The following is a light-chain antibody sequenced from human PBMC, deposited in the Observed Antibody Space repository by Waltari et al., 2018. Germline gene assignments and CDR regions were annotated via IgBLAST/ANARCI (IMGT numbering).Light chain of an antibody. CDR2: DAS. CDR3: QVSHTSPPNV. V-gene: IGKV3-20*01. CDR1: QRVSSTY. Sequence: EIVLTQSPGTLSLSPGESATLSCRASQRVSSTYLHWYQQKPGQGPRLLISDASKRATGIPDRFSGSGSGTDFTLTISRLEPEDFAVYYCQVSHTSPPNVFGQGTKLEIK. J-gene: IGKJ2*01.